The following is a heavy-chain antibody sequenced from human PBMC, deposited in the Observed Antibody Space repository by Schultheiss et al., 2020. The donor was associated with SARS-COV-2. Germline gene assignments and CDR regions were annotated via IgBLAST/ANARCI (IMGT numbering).Heavy chain of an antibody. CDR3: ARDPDYSNFSYYYYYMDV. J-gene: IGHJ6*03. Sequence: GGSLRLSCAASGFTFDDYAMHWVRQAPGKGLEWVSGISWNSGSIGYADSVKGRFTISRDNAKNSLYLQMNSLRAEDTAVYYCARDPDYSNFSYYYYYMDVWGKGTTVTVSS. D-gene: IGHD4-11*01. CDR1: GFTFDDYA. V-gene: IGHV3-9*01. CDR2: ISWNSGSI.